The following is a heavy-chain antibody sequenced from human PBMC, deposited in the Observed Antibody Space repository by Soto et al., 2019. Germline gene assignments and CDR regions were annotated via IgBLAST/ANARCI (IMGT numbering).Heavy chain of an antibody. CDR2: ISYDGSNK. D-gene: IGHD6-19*01. Sequence: GGSLRLSCAASGFTFSSYAMHWVRQAPGKGLEWVAVISYDGSNKYYADSVKGRFTISRDNSKNTLYLQMNSLRAEDTAVYYCARAQERSGWYYFDYWGQGTLVTVSS. CDR3: ARAQERSGWYYFDY. J-gene: IGHJ4*02. V-gene: IGHV3-30-3*01. CDR1: GFTFSSYA.